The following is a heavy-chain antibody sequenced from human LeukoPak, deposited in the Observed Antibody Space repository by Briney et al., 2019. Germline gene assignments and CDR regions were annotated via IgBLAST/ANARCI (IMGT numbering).Heavy chain of an antibody. Sequence: GGSLRLSCAASGFTFSSYWMSWVRQAPGKGLEWVANIKQDGSEKYYVDSVKGRFTISRDNAKNSLYLQINSLRAEDTAVYYCAKGAGLLWFGERFDYWGQGTLVTVSS. V-gene: IGHV3-7*01. CDR2: IKQDGSEK. CDR3: AKGAGLLWFGERFDY. J-gene: IGHJ4*02. D-gene: IGHD3-10*01. CDR1: GFTFSSYW.